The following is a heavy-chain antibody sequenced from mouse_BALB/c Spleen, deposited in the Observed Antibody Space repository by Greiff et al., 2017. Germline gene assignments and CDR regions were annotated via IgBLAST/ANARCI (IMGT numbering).Heavy chain of an antibody. J-gene: IGHJ4*01. D-gene: IGHD4-1*01. CDR3: ARANWAHYYAMDY. CDR1: GYTFTSYW. CDR2: IDPSDSET. Sequence: QVQLQQPGAELVKPGAPVKLSCKASGYTFTSYWMNWVKQRPGRGLEWIGRIDPSDSETHYNQKFKDKATLTVDKSSSTAYIQLSSLTSEDSAVYYCARANWAHYYAMDYWGQGTSVTVSS. V-gene: IGHV1-69*02.